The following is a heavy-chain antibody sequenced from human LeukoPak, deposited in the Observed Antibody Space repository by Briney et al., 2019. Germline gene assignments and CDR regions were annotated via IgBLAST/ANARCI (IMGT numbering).Heavy chain of an antibody. V-gene: IGHV4-31*03. J-gene: IGHJ5*02. Sequence: SQTLSLTCTVSGGSISSGGYYWSWIRQHPGKGLEWIGYIYYSGSTYYNPSLKSRVTISVDTSKNQFSLKLSSVTAADTAVYYCARVETQDYDFWSGYGNWFDPWGQGTLVTVSS. CDR1: GGSISSGGYY. CDR3: ARVETQDYDFWSGYGNWFDP. D-gene: IGHD3-3*01. CDR2: IYYSGST.